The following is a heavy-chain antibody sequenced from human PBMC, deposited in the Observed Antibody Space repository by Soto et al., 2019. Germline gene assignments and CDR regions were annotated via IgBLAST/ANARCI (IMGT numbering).Heavy chain of an antibody. J-gene: IGHJ3*02. CDR3: ARDPYSSRAFDI. CDR1: GGSVSSGSYY. D-gene: IGHD6-13*01. Sequence: QVQLQESGPGLVKPSETLSLTCTVSGGSVSSGSYYWSWIRQPPGKGLEWIGYIYYNGSTNYKPSLKSRVTISVDTSKNQFSLKLSSVTAADTAVYYCARDPYSSRAFDIWGQGTMVTVSS. CDR2: IYYNGST. V-gene: IGHV4-61*01.